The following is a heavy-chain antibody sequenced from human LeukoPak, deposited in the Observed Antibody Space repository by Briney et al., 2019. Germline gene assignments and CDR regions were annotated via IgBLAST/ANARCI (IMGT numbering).Heavy chain of an antibody. Sequence: ASLKVSCKASGYTFTSYYMHWVRQAPGQGLEWMGIINPSGGSTSYAQKFQGRVTMTRDTSTSTVYMELSSLRSEDTAVYYCAVPWSGYVLDYWGQGTLVTVSS. CDR2: INPSGGST. J-gene: IGHJ4*02. V-gene: IGHV1-46*01. CDR3: AVPWSGYVLDY. D-gene: IGHD3-3*01. CDR1: GYTFTSYY.